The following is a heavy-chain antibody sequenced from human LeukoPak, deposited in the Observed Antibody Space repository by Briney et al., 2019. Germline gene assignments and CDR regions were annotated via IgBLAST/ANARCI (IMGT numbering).Heavy chain of an antibody. CDR3: ARGAYTSITIFGVVSFDY. Sequence: SETLSLTCTVSGGSISNYYWTWIRQPPGKGLEWIGYIYYSGNTNYNPSLQSRVTIPKDTSKNQFSLKLSSVTAADTAVYYCARGAYTSITIFGVVSFDYWGQGTLVTVSS. V-gene: IGHV4-59*01. D-gene: IGHD3-3*01. CDR1: GGSISNYY. CDR2: IYYSGNT. J-gene: IGHJ4*02.